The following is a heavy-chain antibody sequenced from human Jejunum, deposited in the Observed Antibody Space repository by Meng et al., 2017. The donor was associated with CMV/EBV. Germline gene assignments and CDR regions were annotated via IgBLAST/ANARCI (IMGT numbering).Heavy chain of an antibody. D-gene: IGHD3-10*01. CDR1: GGSVTGYF. V-gene: IGHV4-34*01. CDR2: INYSETI. Sequence: CAGYGGSVTGYFCSWIRQSPGKGLEWIGEINYSETINYNPSLKSRVTMSVDTSKNQFSLKLSSVTAADTAVYYCARRVGSGKYYFDYWSQGTLVTVSS. CDR3: ARRVGSGKYYFDY. J-gene: IGHJ4*02.